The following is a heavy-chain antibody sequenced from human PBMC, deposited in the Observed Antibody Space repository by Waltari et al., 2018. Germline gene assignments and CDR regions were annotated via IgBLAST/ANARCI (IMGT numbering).Heavy chain of an antibody. V-gene: IGHV4-39*07. CDR3: TTFGYPHSFDV. D-gene: IGHD3-22*01. Sequence: QLQLQQSGPGLVKPSETLSLTRTIYGDWATRSEDCWAWLRQTPGKGLEWIGNVFRSGFAYYNSAFKSRATISIDTSKKQFSLRLNFVTAADTGTYYCTTFGYPHSFDVWSQGTLVTVSS. CDR1: GDWATRSEDC. CDR2: VFRSGFA. J-gene: IGHJ3*01.